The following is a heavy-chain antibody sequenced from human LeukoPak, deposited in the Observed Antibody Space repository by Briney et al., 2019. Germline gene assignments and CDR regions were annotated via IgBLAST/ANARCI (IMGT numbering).Heavy chain of an antibody. Sequence: GGSLRLSCAASGFTFSSYSMNWVRQAPGKGLEWVSSISSSSSYIYYADSVKGRFTISRDNAKNSLYLQMNSLRAEDTAVYYCARAPACNGTTCYPNFLDFWGQGTLVSVSS. CDR1: GFTFSSYS. D-gene: IGHD2-2*01. V-gene: IGHV3-21*01. J-gene: IGHJ4*02. CDR2: ISSSSSYI. CDR3: ARAPACNGTTCYPNFLDF.